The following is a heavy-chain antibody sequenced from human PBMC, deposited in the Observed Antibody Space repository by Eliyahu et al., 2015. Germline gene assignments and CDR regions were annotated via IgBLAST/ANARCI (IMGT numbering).Heavy chain of an antibody. Sequence: QVQLQESGPGLVKPSGTLSLTCAVXGXSISSSNWWXWVRQSPGKGLEWIAEIYHSGSTNYNPSLKSRVTISVDKSKNQFSLKLTSVTAADTAVYYCAKSGSYYAYWYFDLWGRGTLVTVSS. CDR3: AKSGSYYAYWYFDL. J-gene: IGHJ2*01. CDR1: GXSISSSNW. D-gene: IGHD1-26*01. V-gene: IGHV4-4*02. CDR2: IYHSGST.